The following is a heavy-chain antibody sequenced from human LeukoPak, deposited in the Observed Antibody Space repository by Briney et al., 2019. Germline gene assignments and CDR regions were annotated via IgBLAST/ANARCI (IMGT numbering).Heavy chain of an antibody. J-gene: IGHJ5*02. CDR3: ARGRYYYDSSGYGNWFDP. CDR1: GGSISSYY. CDR2: IYYSGST. Sequence: SGTLSLTCTVSGGSISSYYWSWIRQPPGKGLEWIGYIYYSGSTNYNPSLKSRVTISVDTSKNQFSLKLSSVTAADTAVYYCARGRYYYDSSGYGNWFDPWGQGTLVTVSS. V-gene: IGHV4-59*01. D-gene: IGHD3-22*01.